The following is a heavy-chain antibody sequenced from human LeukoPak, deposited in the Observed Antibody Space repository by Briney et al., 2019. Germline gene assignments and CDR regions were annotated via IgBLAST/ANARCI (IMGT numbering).Heavy chain of an antibody. D-gene: IGHD3-10*01. CDR1: GGTFSSYA. CDR2: IIPIFGTA. J-gene: IGHJ6*03. CDR3: ARSPTAITMVRGVIITGYYYMDV. V-gene: IGHV1-69*01. Sequence: GSSVKVSCKASGGTFSSYAISWVRQAPGQGLERMGGIIPIFGTANYAQKFQGRVTITADESTSTAYMELSSLRSEDTAMYYCARSPTAITMVRGVIITGYYYMDVWGKGTTVTVSS.